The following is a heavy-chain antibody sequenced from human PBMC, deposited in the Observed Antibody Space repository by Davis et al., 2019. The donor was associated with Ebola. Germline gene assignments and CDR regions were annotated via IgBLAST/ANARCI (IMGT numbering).Heavy chain of an antibody. CDR1: GSSISRASFS. CDR2: IYDVGTT. D-gene: IGHD2-2*01. V-gene: IGHV4-30-2*01. Sequence: SETLSLTCVVLGSSISRASFSWSWIRQPPGKGLEWIGYIYDVGTTYYNPSLKSRVTISMDRSRNQFSLMLKSVTAADTAVYYCARVKAYCLTTSCPNWFDPWGQGTLVTVSS. CDR3: ARVKAYCLTTSCPNWFDP. J-gene: IGHJ5*02.